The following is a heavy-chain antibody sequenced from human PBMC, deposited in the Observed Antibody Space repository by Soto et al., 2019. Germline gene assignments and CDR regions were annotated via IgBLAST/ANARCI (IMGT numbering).Heavy chain of an antibody. CDR2: IIPIFGTA. V-gene: IGHV1-69*13. D-gene: IGHD3-22*01. J-gene: IGHJ4*02. Sequence: ASVKVSCKASGGTFSSYAISWVRQAPGQGLEWMGGIIPIFGTANYAQKFQGRVTITADESTSTAYMELSSLRSEDTAVYYCARKRTGYYDSSGSLGDFDYWGQGTLVTVSS. CDR1: GGTFSSYA. CDR3: ARKRTGYYDSSGSLGDFDY.